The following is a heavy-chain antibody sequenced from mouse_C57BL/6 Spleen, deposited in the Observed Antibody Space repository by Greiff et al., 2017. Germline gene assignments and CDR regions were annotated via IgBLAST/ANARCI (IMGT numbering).Heavy chain of an antibody. V-gene: IGHV1-74*01. CDR2: IHPSDSGT. Sequence: QVQLQQPGAALVKTGASVKGSCKASGYTFPSYLMPWVKQRPGQGLEWIGRIHPSDSGTKYNQKFKGKATLTVDKSSSTAYMQLSSLTSEDAAVYYCAPLWDGFAYWGQGTLVTVSA. CDR1: GYTFPSYL. J-gene: IGHJ3*01. CDR3: APLWDGFAY. D-gene: IGHD4-1*01.